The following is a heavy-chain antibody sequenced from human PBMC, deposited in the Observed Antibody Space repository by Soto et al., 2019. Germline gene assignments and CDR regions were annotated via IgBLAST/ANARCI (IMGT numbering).Heavy chain of an antibody. V-gene: IGHV3-53*04. CDR1: GFSVRSNY. J-gene: IGHJ4*02. Sequence: EVQLVVSGGGLVQPGGSLRLSCAASGFSVRSNYMSWVRQAPGKGLEWVSVIYSGGSTYYADSVKGRFTISRHNSKNTLYLQMNSLRAEDTAVYYCASSLWFGPFSYWGQGTLVTVSS. D-gene: IGHD3-10*01. CDR3: ASSLWFGPFSY. CDR2: IYSGGST.